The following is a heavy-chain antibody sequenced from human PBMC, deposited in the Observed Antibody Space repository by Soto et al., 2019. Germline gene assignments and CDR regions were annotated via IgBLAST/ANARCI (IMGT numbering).Heavy chain of an antibody. CDR2: IIPIFGTA. J-gene: IGHJ5*02. Sequence: SVKVSCKASGGTFSSYAISWVRQAPGQELEWMGGIIPIFGTANYAQKFQGRVTITADESTSTAYMELSSLRSGDTAVYYCARGSSTTVTTYWFDPWGQGTLVTVSS. V-gene: IGHV1-69*13. D-gene: IGHD4-17*01. CDR1: GGTFSSYA. CDR3: ARGSSTTVTTYWFDP.